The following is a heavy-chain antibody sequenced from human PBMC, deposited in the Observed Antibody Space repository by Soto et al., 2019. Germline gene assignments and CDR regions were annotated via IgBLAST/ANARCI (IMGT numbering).Heavy chain of an antibody. J-gene: IGHJ4*02. CDR1: GLTFSSYE. CDR2: ISSGGSTI. Sequence: GSLRLSCAASGLTFSSYEMNWVRQAPGKGLEWVSYISSGGSTIYYADSVKGRFTISRDNAKNSLYLQMNSLRAEDTAVYYCAREGFLEWLFPFDYWGQGTLVTVSS. D-gene: IGHD3-3*01. CDR3: AREGFLEWLFPFDY. V-gene: IGHV3-48*03.